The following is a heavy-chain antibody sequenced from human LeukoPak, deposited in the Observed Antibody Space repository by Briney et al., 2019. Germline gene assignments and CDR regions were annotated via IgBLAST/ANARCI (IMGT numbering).Heavy chain of an antibody. J-gene: IGHJ4*02. CDR1: GFTFSSYG. CDR2: IWYDGSNK. CDR3: AREYYYDSSGLFDY. V-gene: IGHV3-33*01. Sequence: GRSLSLSCAASGFTFSSYGMHWVRQAPGKGLEWVAVIWYDGSNKYYADSVKGRFTISRDNSKNTLYLQMNSLRAEDTAVYYCAREYYYDSSGLFDYWGQGTLVTVSS. D-gene: IGHD3-22*01.